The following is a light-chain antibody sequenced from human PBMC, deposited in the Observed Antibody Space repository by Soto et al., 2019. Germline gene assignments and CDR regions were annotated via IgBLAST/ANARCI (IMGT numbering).Light chain of an antibody. CDR3: PQYADVPLT. V-gene: IGKV1-33*01. CDR2: DTS. J-gene: IGKJ4*01. CDR1: QGISTY. Sequence: DIQMTQSPSSLSASVGDSVTITSQASQGISTYVNWYQQTGGKAPKIXIYDTSNLDPGVPSRFSGSRAGTHCTFTITSLQPEDVATDYCPQYADVPLTFRGGTQVDIK.